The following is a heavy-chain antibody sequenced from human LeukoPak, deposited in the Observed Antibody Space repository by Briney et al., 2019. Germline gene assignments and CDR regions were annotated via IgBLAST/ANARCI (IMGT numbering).Heavy chain of an antibody. CDR1: GYTFTSYG. V-gene: IGHV1-18*01. J-gene: IGHJ4*02. CDR2: ISAYDGNT. Sequence: ASVKDSCKASGYTFTSYGISWVRQAPGQGLEWMGWISAYDGNTNYAQKLQGRVTMTTDTSTSTAYMELRSLRSDDTAVYYCARGPYYDYVWGSYRPPRFDYWGQGTLVTVSS. CDR3: ARGPYYDYVWGSYRPPRFDY. D-gene: IGHD3-16*02.